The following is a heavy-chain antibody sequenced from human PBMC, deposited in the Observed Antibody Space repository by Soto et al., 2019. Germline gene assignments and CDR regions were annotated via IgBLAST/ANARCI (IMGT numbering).Heavy chain of an antibody. CDR2: IYHSGST. V-gene: IGHV4-30-2*01. Sequence: QLQLQESGSGLVKPSQTLSLTCAVSGGSINTATHSWSWIRQPPGKGLEWIGYIYHSGSTYYNPSVKSRVTISIDKPHNQFSLRMSSVTAADTAVYSCARGGGVTTTGDDYWGQGILVTVSS. CDR1: GGSINTATHS. J-gene: IGHJ4*02. D-gene: IGHD4-4*01. CDR3: ARGGGVTTTGDDY.